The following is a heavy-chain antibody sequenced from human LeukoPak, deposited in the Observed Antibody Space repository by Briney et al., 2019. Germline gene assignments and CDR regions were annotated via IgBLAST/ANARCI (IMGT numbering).Heavy chain of an antibody. J-gene: IGHJ5*02. CDR3: ARSILWFGELLGYWFDP. CDR1: EYTFTDYY. Sequence: ASVKVSCKASEYTFTDYYIHWVRQAPGQGLEWMGWINPNSGGTNYAQKLQGRVTMTTDTSTSTAYMELRSLRSDDTAVYYCARSILWFGELLGYWFDPWGQGTLVTVSS. V-gene: IGHV1-2*02. CDR2: INPNSGGT. D-gene: IGHD3-10*01.